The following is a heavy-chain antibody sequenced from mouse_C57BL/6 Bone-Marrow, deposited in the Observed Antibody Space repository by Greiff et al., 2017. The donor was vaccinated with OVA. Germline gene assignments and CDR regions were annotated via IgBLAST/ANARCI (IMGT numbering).Heavy chain of an antibody. D-gene: IGHD2-4*01. V-gene: IGHV1-82*01. CDR1: GYAFSSSW. Sequence: QVQLQQSGPELVKPGASVKISCKASGYAFSSSWMNWVKQRPGKGLEWIGRIYPGDGDTNYNGKFKGKATLTEDKSSSTAYMQLSSLTSEDSAVCFCGRRLRQRGLAYGGEGALVTVSA. CDR3: GRRLRQRGLAY. J-gene: IGHJ3*01. CDR2: IYPGDGDT.